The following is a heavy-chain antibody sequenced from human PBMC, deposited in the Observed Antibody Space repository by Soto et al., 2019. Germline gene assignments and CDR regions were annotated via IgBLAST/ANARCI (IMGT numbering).Heavy chain of an antibody. Sequence: PLETLSLTCDVSGTSISSGYYWGWVRQPPGKGLEWIGSIFHSGTTYYKPSLKTRVTISVATSKTQFSLKLTSLTAADTAVYYCARDRRGNGGFSYPLLDSWGQGSLVTVSS. CDR3: ARDRRGNGGFSYPLLDS. V-gene: IGHV4-38-2*02. CDR1: GTSISSGYY. CDR2: IFHSGTT. D-gene: IGHD3-22*01. J-gene: IGHJ4*02.